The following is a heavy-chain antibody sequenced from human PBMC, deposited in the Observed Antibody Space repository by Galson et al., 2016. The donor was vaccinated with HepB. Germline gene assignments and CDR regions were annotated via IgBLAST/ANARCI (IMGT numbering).Heavy chain of an antibody. CDR3: AKDRVYAAVNWFDP. Sequence: SLRLSCAASGFTFSSYAMTWVRQAPGKGLEWVSAISASGGAAYYSDSVKGRFTISRDNSKNTLYLQMNSLRAEDTAVYYCAKDRVYAAVNWFDPWGQGTLVTVSS. CDR1: GFTFSSYA. D-gene: IGHD5/OR15-5a*01. CDR2: ISASGGAA. J-gene: IGHJ5*02. V-gene: IGHV3-23*01.